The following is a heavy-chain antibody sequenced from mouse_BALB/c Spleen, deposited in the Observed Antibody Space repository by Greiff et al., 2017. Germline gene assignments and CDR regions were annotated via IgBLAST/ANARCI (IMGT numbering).Heavy chain of an antibody. CDR2: ISYSGST. J-gene: IGHJ4*01. V-gene: IGHV3-2*02. CDR3: ARCGNYVFYAMDY. D-gene: IGHD2-1*01. Sequence: EVKLLESGPGLVKPSQSLSLTCTVTGYSITSDYAWNWIRQFPGNKLEWMGYISYSGSTSYNPSLKSRISITRDTSKNQFFLQLNSVTTEDTATYYCARCGNYVFYAMDYWGQGTSVTVSS. CDR1: GYSITSDYA.